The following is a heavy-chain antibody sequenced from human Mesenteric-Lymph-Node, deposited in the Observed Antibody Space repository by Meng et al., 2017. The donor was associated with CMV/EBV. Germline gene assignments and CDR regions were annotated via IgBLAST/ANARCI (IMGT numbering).Heavy chain of an antibody. CDR1: GGSISSYY. V-gene: IGHV4-59*01. CDR2: IYYSGST. J-gene: IGHJ4*02. Sequence: GSLRLSCTVSGGSISSYYWSWIRQPPGKGLEWIGYIYYSGSTNYNPSLKSRVTISVDTSKSQFSLKLSSVTAADTAVYYCARGQSDYWGQGTLVTVSS. CDR3: ARGQSDY.